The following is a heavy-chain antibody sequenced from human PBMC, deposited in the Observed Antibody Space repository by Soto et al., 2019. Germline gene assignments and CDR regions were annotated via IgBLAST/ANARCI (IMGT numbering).Heavy chain of an antibody. CDR2: ISYDGSNK. CDR1: GFTFSSYG. J-gene: IGHJ4*02. CDR3: AKDLVPYSSNPYYLDY. D-gene: IGHD6-13*01. V-gene: IGHV3-30*18. Sequence: QVQLVESGGGVVQPGRSLRLSCAASGFTFSSYGMHWVRQAPGKGLEWVAGISYDGSNKYYADSVKGRFTISRDNSKNTLYLQMNSLRAEDTAVYYCAKDLVPYSSNPYYLDYWGQGTLVTVSS.